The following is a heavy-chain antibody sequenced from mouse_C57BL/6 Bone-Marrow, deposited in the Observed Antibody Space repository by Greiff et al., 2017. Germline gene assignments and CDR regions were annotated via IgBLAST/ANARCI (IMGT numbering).Heavy chain of an antibody. Sequence: GAELVKPGASVKLSCKASGYTFTSYWMHWVKQRPGQGLEWIGMIHPNSCSTNYNEKFKSKATLTVDKSSSTAYMQLSSVTSEDSAVYYCARDYVVYWGQGTLVTVSA. V-gene: IGHV1-64*01. CDR2: IHPNSCST. J-gene: IGHJ3*01. CDR1: GYTFTSYW. D-gene: IGHD1-1*02. CDR3: ARDYVVY.